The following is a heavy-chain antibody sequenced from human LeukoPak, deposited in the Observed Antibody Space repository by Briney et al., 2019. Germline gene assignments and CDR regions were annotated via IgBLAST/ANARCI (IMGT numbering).Heavy chain of an antibody. CDR3: ARYYIEGRCFDY. V-gene: IGHV1-2*02. CDR1: GYTFTVYY. CDR2: IKPNNSGT. Sequence: ASVKVSRKASGYTFTVYYIHWVRHAPGRGLEWMGWIKPNNSGTNYAKKFQGRVTMTRDTSIRTAYMELSRLRTDDTAMYYCARYYIEGRCFDYWGQGTLVTVSS. J-gene: IGHJ4*02. D-gene: IGHD3-10*01.